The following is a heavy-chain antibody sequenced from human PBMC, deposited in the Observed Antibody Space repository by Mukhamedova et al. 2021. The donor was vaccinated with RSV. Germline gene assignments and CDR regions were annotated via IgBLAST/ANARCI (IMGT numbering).Heavy chain of an antibody. CDR2: ISHDGSTK. Sequence: EWVAAISHDGSTKNYADSVKGRFTISRDNSKKKLYMQMNSLRAEETAVYYCARDGVGDDVGEYFFDYWGQGTLVTVSS. J-gene: IGHJ4*02. V-gene: IGHV3-30-3*01. D-gene: IGHD3-10*01. CDR3: ARDGVGDDVGEYFFDY.